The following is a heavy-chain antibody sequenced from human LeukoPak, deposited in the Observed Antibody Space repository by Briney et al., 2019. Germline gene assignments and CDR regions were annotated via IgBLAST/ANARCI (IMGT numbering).Heavy chain of an antibody. J-gene: IGHJ6*02. Sequence: GGSLRLSCAASGFTFSNAWMSWVRQAPGKGGEWVGRIKSKTDGGTTDYAAPVKGRFTISRDDSKNTLYLQMNSLKTEDTAVYYCTTTSGGLVVGATTSYYYYGMDVWGQGTTVTVSS. CDR2: IKSKTDGGTT. CDR1: GFTFSNAW. D-gene: IGHD1-26*01. CDR3: TTTSGGLVVGATTSYYYYGMDV. V-gene: IGHV3-15*01.